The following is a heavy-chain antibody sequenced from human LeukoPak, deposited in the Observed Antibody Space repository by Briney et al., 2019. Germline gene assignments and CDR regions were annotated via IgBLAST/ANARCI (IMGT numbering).Heavy chain of an antibody. V-gene: IGHV3-23*01. CDR1: GFTFSNSD. J-gene: IGHJ3*01. CDR3: AKAGSYSDISVYPLASFDF. Sequence: GGSLRLSCAASGFTFSNSDMNWVRQAPGKGLEWVSFISASGGSAHYADSVRGRFNISRDNSKNTLYLQMNSLRAEDTAVYYCAKAGSYSDISVYPLASFDFWGQGTMVTVSS. D-gene: IGHD3-22*01. CDR2: ISASGGSA.